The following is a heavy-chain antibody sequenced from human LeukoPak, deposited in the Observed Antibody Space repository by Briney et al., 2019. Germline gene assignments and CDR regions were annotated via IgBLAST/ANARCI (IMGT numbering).Heavy chain of an antibody. V-gene: IGHV3-48*03. CDR1: GFTFSSYE. CDR2: ISSSGSTI. J-gene: IGHJ4*02. Sequence: GGSLRLSCAASGFTFSSYEMNWVRQAPGKGLEWVSYISSSGSTIYYADSVKGRFTISRDNAKNSLYLQMNSLRAEDTAVYYCAGESIAVATSWGQGTLVTVSS. CDR3: AGESIAVATS. D-gene: IGHD6-19*01.